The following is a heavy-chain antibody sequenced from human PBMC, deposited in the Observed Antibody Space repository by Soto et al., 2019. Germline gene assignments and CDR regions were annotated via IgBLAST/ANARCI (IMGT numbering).Heavy chain of an antibody. CDR1: GYNLTNYF. CDR2: INPSDGRA. CDR3: ARDAVVGATTRSHFDH. D-gene: IGHD1-26*01. J-gene: IGHJ4*02. V-gene: IGHV1-46*01. Sequence: ASVKVSCKASGYNLTNYFLHWVRQAPGQGLEWMGIINPSDGRATYAQKLQGRLTMTTDTSTSTVYMELSRLRSDDTAVYFCARDAVVGATTRSHFDHWGQGTLVT.